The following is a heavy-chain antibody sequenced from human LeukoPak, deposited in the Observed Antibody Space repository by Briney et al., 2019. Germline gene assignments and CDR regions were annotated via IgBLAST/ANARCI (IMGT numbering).Heavy chain of an antibody. CDR1: GFTFSSYT. CDR3: AKGDRGYCTRASCYMVY. V-gene: IGHV3-23*01. Sequence: PGGSLRLSCAASGFTFSSYTISWVRQAPGKGLEWVSSISGGGDSTYYADSVKGRFTVSRDNSKNTLYLQMRSLRAEDTAVYHCAKGDRGYCTRASCYMVYWGPGTLVTVSS. D-gene: IGHD2-2*02. J-gene: IGHJ4*02. CDR2: ISGGGDST.